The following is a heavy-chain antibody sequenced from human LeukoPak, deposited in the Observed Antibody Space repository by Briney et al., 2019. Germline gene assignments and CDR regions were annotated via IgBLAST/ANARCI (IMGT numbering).Heavy chain of an antibody. J-gene: IGHJ4*02. Sequence: GASVKVSCQASGGTFSSYAISWVRQAPGQGLEWMGRIIPILGIANYAQKFQGRVTITADKSTSTAYMELSSLRSEDTAVYYCARTITVIAAAGTLDYWGQGTLVTVSS. CDR1: GGTFSSYA. D-gene: IGHD6-13*01. V-gene: IGHV1-69*04. CDR3: ARTITVIAAAGTLDY. CDR2: IIPILGIA.